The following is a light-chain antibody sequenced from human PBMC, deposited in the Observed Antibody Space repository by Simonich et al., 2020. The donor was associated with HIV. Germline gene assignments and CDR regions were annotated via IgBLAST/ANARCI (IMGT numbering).Light chain of an antibody. CDR1: QSVLYSTNNKNY. V-gene: IGKV4-1*01. Sequence: DNVMTKSPDSLAVSLGERANIKCKPSQSVLYSTNNKNYLAWYQKKPEQPPKLLIYWASTRESGFPDRFSGSGSGPDFTLTISSLQAEDVAVYYCQQYFSTPRTFGQGTKVEIK. J-gene: IGKJ1*01. CDR2: WAS. CDR3: QQYFSTPRT.